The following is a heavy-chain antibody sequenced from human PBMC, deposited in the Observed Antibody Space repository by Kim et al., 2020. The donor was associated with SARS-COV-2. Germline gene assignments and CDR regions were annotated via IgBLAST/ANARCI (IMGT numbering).Heavy chain of an antibody. CDR2: IGTAGDP. V-gene: IGHV3-13*05. J-gene: IGHJ3*02. CDR3: ARSRFRGGRVFDI. Sequence: GGSLRLSCAASGFTFSSYDMHWVRQAPGKGLEWVSAIGTAGDPNYQASVKGRFTISSENAKNTLHLQMNSLRAGDRAVYYCARSRFRGGRVFDIWGQGTMVTVSS. D-gene: IGHD3-16*01. CDR1: GFTFSSYD.